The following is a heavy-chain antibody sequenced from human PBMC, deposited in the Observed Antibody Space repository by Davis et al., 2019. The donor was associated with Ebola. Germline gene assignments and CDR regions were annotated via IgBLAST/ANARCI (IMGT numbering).Heavy chain of an antibody. CDR1: GFTFSSYA. V-gene: IGHV3-30-3*01. CDR3: ARDWRDGYNCFDS. D-gene: IGHD5-24*01. CDR2: ISYDGSNK. Sequence: GESLKISCAASGFTFSSYAMHWVRQAPGKGLEWVAVISYDGSNKYYADSVKGRFTISRDNSKNTLYLQMNSLRAEDTALYFCARDWRDGYNCFDSWGQGTLVTVSS. J-gene: IGHJ4*02.